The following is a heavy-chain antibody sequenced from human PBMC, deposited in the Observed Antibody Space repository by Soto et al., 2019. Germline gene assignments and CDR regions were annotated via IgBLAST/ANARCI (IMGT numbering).Heavy chain of an antibody. Sequence: SVKVSCKASGGTFSSYAISWVRQAPGQGLEWMGGIIPIFGTANYAQKFQGRVTITADESTSTAYMELSSLRSEDTAVYYCARTIQLWPNDAFDIWGQGTMVTRLL. D-gene: IGHD5-18*01. CDR2: IIPIFGTA. CDR1: GGTFSSYA. V-gene: IGHV1-69*13. J-gene: IGHJ3*02. CDR3: ARTIQLWPNDAFDI.